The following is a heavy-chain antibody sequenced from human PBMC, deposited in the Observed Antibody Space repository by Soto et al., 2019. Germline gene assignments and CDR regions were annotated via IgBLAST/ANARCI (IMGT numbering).Heavy chain of an antibody. V-gene: IGHV4-61*03. CDR3: ARDHDIFDSPPRSQYDYYGMDV. J-gene: IGHJ6*02. CDR2: IYHTGRN. Sequence: QLQQSGPGLVKPSETLSLTCTVSGGSVSSSSYYWSWIRQPPGKGLEWIGYIYHTGRNKYNPSLWSRVTISVDTSQNRFSLKLTSVTTADTAVYDCARDHDIFDSPPRSQYDYYGMDVWGQGTTVTVSS. CDR1: GGSVSSSSYY. D-gene: IGHD3-9*01.